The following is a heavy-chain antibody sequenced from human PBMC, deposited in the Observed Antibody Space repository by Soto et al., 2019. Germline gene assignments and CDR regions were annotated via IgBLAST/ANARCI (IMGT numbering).Heavy chain of an antibody. CDR2: ISSNGVGT. Sequence: EVQLAESGGGLAQPGGSLRLSCAASGFTLSGYAMDWVRQAPGKGLEYVSGISSNGVGTYYANSVQGRFTISRDNSKNTVYLQMGSLRPEDMAVYYCARRARLDLYYMDVWGKGTTVIVSS. V-gene: IGHV3-64*01. J-gene: IGHJ6*03. CDR1: GFTLSGYA. CDR3: ARRARLDLYYMDV. D-gene: IGHD6-6*01.